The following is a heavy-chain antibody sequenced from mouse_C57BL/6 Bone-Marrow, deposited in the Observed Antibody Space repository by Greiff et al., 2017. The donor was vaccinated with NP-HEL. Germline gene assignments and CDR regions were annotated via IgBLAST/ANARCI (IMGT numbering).Heavy chain of an antibody. Sequence: QVQLKESGAELARPGASVKMSCKASGYTFTSYTMHWVKQRPGQGLEWIGYINPSSGYTKYNQKFKDKATLTADKSSSTAYMQLSSLTSEDSADYYCARWGDYFYAMDYWGQGTSVTVSS. D-gene: IGHD1-1*01. CDR2: INPSSGYT. CDR1: GYTFTSYT. J-gene: IGHJ4*01. CDR3: ARWGDYFYAMDY. V-gene: IGHV1-4*01.